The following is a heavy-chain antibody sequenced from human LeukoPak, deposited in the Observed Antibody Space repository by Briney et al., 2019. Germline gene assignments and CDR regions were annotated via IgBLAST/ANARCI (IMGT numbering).Heavy chain of an antibody. CDR3: ASPIGYCSGGSCRRAPGV. Sequence: GGSLRLSCAASGFTFSSYAMHWVRQAPGKGLEWVAVISYDGSNKYYADSVKGRFTISRDNSKNTLDLQMNSLRAEDTAVYYCASPIGYCSGGSCRRAPGVWGQGTTVTVSS. V-gene: IGHV3-30-3*01. CDR1: GFTFSSYA. D-gene: IGHD2-15*01. J-gene: IGHJ6*02. CDR2: ISYDGSNK.